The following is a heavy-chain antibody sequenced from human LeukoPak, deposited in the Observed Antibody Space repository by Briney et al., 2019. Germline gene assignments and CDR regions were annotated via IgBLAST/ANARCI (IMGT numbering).Heavy chain of an antibody. CDR1: GGSISSSSYY. Sequence: SETLSLTCTVSGGSISSSSYYWGWIRQPPGKGLEWIGSIYYSGSTYYNPSLKSRVTISVDTSKNQFSLKLSSVTAADTAVYYCARGSITMVRGVTDDAFDIWGQGTMVTVSS. V-gene: IGHV4-39*07. CDR2: IYYSGST. D-gene: IGHD3-10*01. J-gene: IGHJ3*02. CDR3: ARGSITMVRGVTDDAFDI.